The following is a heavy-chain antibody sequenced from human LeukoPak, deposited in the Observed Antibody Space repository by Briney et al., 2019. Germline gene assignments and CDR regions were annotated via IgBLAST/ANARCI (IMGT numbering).Heavy chain of an antibody. CDR1: GGSFSGYY. Sequence: PSETLSLTCAVYGGSFSGYYWSWIRQPPGKGLEWIGEINHSGSTNYNPSLKSRVTISVDTSKNQFSLKLSSVTAADTAVYYCARHAQLRYFDWLFYYFDYWGQGTLVTVSS. CDR2: INHSGST. V-gene: IGHV4-34*01. J-gene: IGHJ4*02. D-gene: IGHD3-9*01. CDR3: ARHAQLRYFDWLFYYFDY.